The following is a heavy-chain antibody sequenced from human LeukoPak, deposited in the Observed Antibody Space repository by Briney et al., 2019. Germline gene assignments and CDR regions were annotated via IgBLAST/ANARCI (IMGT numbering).Heavy chain of an antibody. CDR3: ARTVIVVVPAAQGEAFDI. Sequence: ASVKVSCKASGYTFTSYGISWVRQAPGQGLEWMGWISAYNGNTNYAQKLQGRVTMTTDTSTSTAYMELRSLRSDGTAVYYCARTVIVVVPAAQGEAFDIWGQGTMVTVSS. CDR1: GYTFTSYG. D-gene: IGHD2-2*01. J-gene: IGHJ3*02. CDR2: ISAYNGNT. V-gene: IGHV1-18*01.